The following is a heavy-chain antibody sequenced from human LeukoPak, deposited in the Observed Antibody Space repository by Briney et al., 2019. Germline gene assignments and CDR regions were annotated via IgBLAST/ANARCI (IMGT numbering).Heavy chain of an antibody. V-gene: IGHV1-8*03. CDR1: GYTFTSYD. CDR2: MNPNSGNT. CDR3: ARDLGRDYDFWSGYYTQHYFDY. J-gene: IGHJ4*02. Sequence: ASVKVSCKASGYTFTSYDINWVRQATGQGLEWMGWMNPNSGNTGYAQKFQGRVTITRNTSISTAYMELRSLRSDDTAVYYCARDLGRDYDFWSGYYTQHYFDYWGQGTLVTVSS. D-gene: IGHD3-3*01.